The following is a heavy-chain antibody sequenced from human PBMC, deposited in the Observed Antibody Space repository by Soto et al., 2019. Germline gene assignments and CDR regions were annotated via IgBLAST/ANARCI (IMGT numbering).Heavy chain of an antibody. CDR3: AREDEGWSDCDLGY. Sequence: QVQLVESGGGVVQPGRSLRLSCAVSGFTFSSHAMHWVRQAPGKGLEWVTLISSDGSNKYYADSVKGRFTTSRDNSKNTMYLQMNSLRVEDTAVYYCAREDEGWSDCDLGYWGQGALVTVSS. D-gene: IGHD2-21*01. J-gene: IGHJ4*02. CDR2: ISSDGSNK. V-gene: IGHV3-30-3*01. CDR1: GFTFSSHA.